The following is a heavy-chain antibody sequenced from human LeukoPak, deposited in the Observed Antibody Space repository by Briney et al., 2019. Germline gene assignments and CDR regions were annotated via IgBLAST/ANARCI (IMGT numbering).Heavy chain of an antibody. CDR2: ISTSSTTI. CDR3: ARDRGYYYDY. Sequence: GGSLRLSCVASGFSLSNFQMYWVRQAPGKGLEWVSYISTSSTTIYYADSVKGRFTISRDNAKNSLYLQMNSLRDEDTAVYYCARDRGYYYDYWGQGTLVTVSS. CDR1: GFSLSNFQ. D-gene: IGHD3-10*01. J-gene: IGHJ4*02. V-gene: IGHV3-48*02.